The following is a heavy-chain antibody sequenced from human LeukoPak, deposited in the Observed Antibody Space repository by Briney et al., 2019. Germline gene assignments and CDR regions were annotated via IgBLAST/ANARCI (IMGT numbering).Heavy chain of an antibody. V-gene: IGHV3-66*02. CDR2: ITDTGTT. CDR1: GLPFSSCA. CDR3: VRGGESTWS. D-gene: IGHD2-15*01. J-gene: IGHJ5*02. Sequence: GGSLRLSCAASGLPFSSCAMSWVRQAPGKGLEWVTSITDTGTTYYADSVKGRFTISRDNSKNTLYLQMNSLRAEDTAVYYCVRGGESTWSWGQGTLVTVSS.